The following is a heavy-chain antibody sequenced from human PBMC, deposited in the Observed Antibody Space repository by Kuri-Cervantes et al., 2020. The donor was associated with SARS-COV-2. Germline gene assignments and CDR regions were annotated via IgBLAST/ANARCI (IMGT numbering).Heavy chain of an antibody. CDR2: IYYSGST. Sequence: GSLRLSCAVYGGSISSYYWSWIRQPPGKGLEWIGSIYYSGSTYYNPSLKSRVTISVDTSKNQFSLKLSSVTAADTAVYYCARQVDYDILTYYGMDVWGQGTTVTVSS. V-gene: IGHV4-39*01. CDR1: GGSISSYY. J-gene: IGHJ6*02. CDR3: ARQVDYDILTYYGMDV. D-gene: IGHD3-9*01.